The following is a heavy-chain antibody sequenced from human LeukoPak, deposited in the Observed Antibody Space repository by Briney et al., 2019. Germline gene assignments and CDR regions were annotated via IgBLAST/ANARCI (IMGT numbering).Heavy chain of an antibody. CDR1: GGSISSSNYY. CDR3: ASIPRLTYFDY. D-gene: IGHD2-2*01. CDR2: IYYSGST. V-gene: IGHV4-39*01. J-gene: IGHJ4*02. Sequence: SETLSLTCTVSGGSISSSNYYWGWIRQPPGKGLEWIGSIYYSGSTYHNPSLKSRVTISVDTSKNQFSLKLSSVTAADTAVYYCASIPRLTYFDYWGQGTLVTVSS.